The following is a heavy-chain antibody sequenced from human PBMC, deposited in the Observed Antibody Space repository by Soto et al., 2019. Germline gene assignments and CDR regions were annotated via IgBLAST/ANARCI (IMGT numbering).Heavy chain of an antibody. CDR2: IYYSGST. J-gene: IGHJ6*02. CDR3: ARDKESPMNYYGSGSYYNRPGYYYGMDV. CDR1: GGSISSYY. Sequence: PSETLSLTCTVSGGSISSYYWSWIRQPPGKGLEWIGYIYYSGSTNYNPSLKSRVTISVDTSKNQFSLKLSSVTAADTAVYYCARDKESPMNYYGSGSYYNRPGYYYGMDVWGQGTTVTVSS. D-gene: IGHD3-10*01. V-gene: IGHV4-59*01.